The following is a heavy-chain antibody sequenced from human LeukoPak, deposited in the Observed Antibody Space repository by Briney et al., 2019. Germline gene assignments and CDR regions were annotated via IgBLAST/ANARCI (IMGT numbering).Heavy chain of an antibody. D-gene: IGHD4/OR15-4a*01. CDR3: ASWSNYAGTFDY. Sequence: ASETLSLTCTVSGGSISSGGYYWSWIRQPPGKGLEWIGYIYHSGSTYYNPSLKSRVTISVDRSKNQFSLKLSSVTAADTAVYYCASWSNYAGTFDYWGQGTLVTVSS. CDR1: GGSISSGGYY. V-gene: IGHV4-30-2*01. J-gene: IGHJ4*02. CDR2: IYHSGST.